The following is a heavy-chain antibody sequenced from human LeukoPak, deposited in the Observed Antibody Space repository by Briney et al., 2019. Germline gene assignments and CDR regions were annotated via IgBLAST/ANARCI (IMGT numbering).Heavy chain of an antibody. Sequence: GGSLRLSCAASGFTFSSYAMHWVRQAPGKGLEWVAVISYDGSNKYYADSVKGRFTISRDNSKNTLYLQMNSLRAEDTAVYYCAREGDYLYYFDYWGQGTLVTVSS. CDR2: ISYDGSNK. J-gene: IGHJ4*02. D-gene: IGHD3-16*01. V-gene: IGHV3-30-3*01. CDR1: GFTFSSYA. CDR3: AREGDYLYYFDY.